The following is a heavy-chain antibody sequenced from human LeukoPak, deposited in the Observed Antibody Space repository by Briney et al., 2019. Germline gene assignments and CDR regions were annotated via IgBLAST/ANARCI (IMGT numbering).Heavy chain of an antibody. Sequence: SETLSLTCTVSGGSISSYYWSWIRQPPGKGLEWIGYIYYSGSTNYNPSLKSRVTISVDTPKNQFSLKLSSVTAADTAVYYCAGASYDSSGVHWGQGTLVTVSS. CDR2: IYYSGST. CDR1: GGSISSYY. J-gene: IGHJ4*02. V-gene: IGHV4-59*01. CDR3: AGASYDSSGVH. D-gene: IGHD3-22*01.